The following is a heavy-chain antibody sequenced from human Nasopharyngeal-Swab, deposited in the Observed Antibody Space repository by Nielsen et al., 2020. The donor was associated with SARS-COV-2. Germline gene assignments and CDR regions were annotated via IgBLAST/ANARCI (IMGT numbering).Heavy chain of an antibody. CDR1: GFTFSRSA. Sequence: GGSLRLSCAASGFTFSRSALTWVRQAPGKGLEWVSAIGVSGTMTYYADSVKGRFTISRDNSKNTLYLQMNSLRAEDTAVYYCANSVQIGMMDYWGQGTLVTVSS. V-gene: IGHV3-23*01. J-gene: IGHJ4*02. D-gene: IGHD3-16*01. CDR2: IGVSGTMT. CDR3: ANSVQIGMMDY.